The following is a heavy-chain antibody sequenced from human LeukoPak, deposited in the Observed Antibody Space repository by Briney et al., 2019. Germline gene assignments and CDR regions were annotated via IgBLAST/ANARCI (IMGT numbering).Heavy chain of an antibody. CDR1: GGSFSGYY. V-gene: IGHV4-34*01. Sequence: PSETLSLTCAVYGGSFSGYYWSWIRQPPGKGLEWIGEINHSGSTNYNPSLKSRVTISVDTSKNQFSLKLSSVTAADTAVYYCARGMRRITMVRGVRGFDPWGQGTLVTVYS. D-gene: IGHD3-10*01. J-gene: IGHJ5*02. CDR2: INHSGST. CDR3: ARGMRRITMVRGVRGFDP.